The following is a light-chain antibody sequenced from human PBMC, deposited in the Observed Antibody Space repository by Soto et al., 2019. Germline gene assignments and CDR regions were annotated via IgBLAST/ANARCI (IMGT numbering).Light chain of an antibody. J-gene: IGLJ1*01. CDR2: DVS. CDR3: CSFAGSYTYV. V-gene: IGLV2-11*01. CDR1: TGNVGRYDY. Sequence: QSALTQPPSVSGSPGQPVTISCTGTTGNVGRYDYVSWYQQHPGKAPKLIIYDVSERPSGVPDRFSGSKFGNTASLTTSGLQAEDEADYSCCSFAGSYTYVFGTGTKLTVL.